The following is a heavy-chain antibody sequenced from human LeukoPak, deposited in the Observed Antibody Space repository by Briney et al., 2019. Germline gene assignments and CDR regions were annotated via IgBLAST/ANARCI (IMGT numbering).Heavy chain of an antibody. J-gene: IGHJ4*02. CDR1: GGSFSGYY. CDR3: AINSGSYQPYYFDY. CDR2: INHSGST. Sequence: SETLSLTCAVYGGSFSGYYWSWIRQPPGKGLEWIGEINHSGSTNYNPPLKSRVTISVDTSKNQFSLKLSSVTAADTAVYYCAINSGSYQPYYFDYWGQGTLVTVSS. V-gene: IGHV4-34*01. D-gene: IGHD1-26*01.